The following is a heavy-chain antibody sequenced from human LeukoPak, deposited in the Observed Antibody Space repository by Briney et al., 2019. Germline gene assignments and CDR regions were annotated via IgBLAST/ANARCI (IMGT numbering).Heavy chain of an antibody. J-gene: IGHJ4*02. V-gene: IGHV3-9*01. CDR2: ISWKSDRI. CDR1: GFIFGDYA. CDR3: AKVGL. Sequence: PGRPLRLSCVAPGFIFGDYAMHWVRQTPEKGLEWVSGISWKSDRIVYADSVKGRFTISRDNAKKTLYLQMNNLRPDDTALYYCAKVGLWGQGTLVTVSS.